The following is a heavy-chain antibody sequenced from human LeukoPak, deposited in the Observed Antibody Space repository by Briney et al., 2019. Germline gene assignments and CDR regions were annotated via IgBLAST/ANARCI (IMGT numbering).Heavy chain of an antibody. CDR2: INPSGGST. CDR1: GYTFTSYY. Sequence: ASVEVSCKASGYTFTSYYMHWVRQAPGQGLEWMGIINPSGGSTSYAQKFQGRVTMTRDMSKSTVYMELSSLRSEDTAVYYCARYATKWELLPGGLGYFDYWGQGTLVTVSS. D-gene: IGHD1-26*01. CDR3: ARYATKWELLPGGLGYFDY. J-gene: IGHJ4*02. V-gene: IGHV1-46*01.